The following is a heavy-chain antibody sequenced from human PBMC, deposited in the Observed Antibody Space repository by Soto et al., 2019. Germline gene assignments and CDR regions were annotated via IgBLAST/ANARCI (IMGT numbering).Heavy chain of an antibody. D-gene: IGHD3-22*01. Sequence: GGSLRLSCAASGFTFSNAWMSWVRQAPGKGLEWVGRIKSKTDGGTTDYAAPVKGRFTISRDDSKNTLYLQMNSLKTEDTALYYFTTLGYYYDSSGYYYGMDVWGQGTTVTVSS. CDR1: GFTFSNAW. CDR2: IKSKTDGGTT. V-gene: IGHV3-15*01. CDR3: TTLGYYYDSSGYYYGMDV. J-gene: IGHJ6*02.